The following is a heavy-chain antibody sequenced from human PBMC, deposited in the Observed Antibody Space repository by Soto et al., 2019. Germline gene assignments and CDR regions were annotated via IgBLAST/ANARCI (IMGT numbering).Heavy chain of an antibody. CDR1: GFSLSTSGVG. D-gene: IGHD2-15*01. CDR3: AHGRCSGGSCYSELFWDY. Sequence: SGPTLVNPTQTLTLTCTFSGFSLSTSGVGVGWIRQPPGKALEWLALIYWDDDKRYSPSLKSRLTITKDTSKNQVVLTMTNMDPVDTATYYCAHGRCSGGSCYSELFWDYWGQGTLVT. V-gene: IGHV2-5*02. CDR2: IYWDDDK. J-gene: IGHJ4*02.